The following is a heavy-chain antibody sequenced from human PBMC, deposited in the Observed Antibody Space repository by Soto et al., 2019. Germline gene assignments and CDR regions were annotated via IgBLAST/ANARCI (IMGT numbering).Heavy chain of an antibody. Sequence: ASVKVSCKASGYTFTSYGISWVRQAPGQGLEWMGWISGQNGNTYYAQKFQGRVTMTTDTSTSATYMELRSLGSDDTAVYYCARDYFYSSAYFHDTFDIWGQGTMVNVSS. J-gene: IGHJ3*02. CDR2: ISGQNGNT. CDR1: GYTFTSYG. D-gene: IGHD3-22*01. V-gene: IGHV1-18*01. CDR3: ARDYFYSSAYFHDTFDI.